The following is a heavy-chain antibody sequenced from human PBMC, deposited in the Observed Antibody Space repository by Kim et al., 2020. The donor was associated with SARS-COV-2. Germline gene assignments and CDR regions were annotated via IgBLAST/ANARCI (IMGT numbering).Heavy chain of an antibody. CDR2: INPSGGST. V-gene: IGHV1-46*01. CDR1: GYTFTSYY. D-gene: IGHD7-27*01. J-gene: IGHJ6*02. Sequence: ASVKVSCKASGYTFTSYYMHWVRQAPGQGLEWMGIINPSGGSTSYAQKFQGRVTMTRDTSTSTVYMELSSLRSEDTAVYYCARARGGLGPLPYYYYYGMDVWGQGTTVTVSS. CDR3: ARARGGLGPLPYYYYYGMDV.